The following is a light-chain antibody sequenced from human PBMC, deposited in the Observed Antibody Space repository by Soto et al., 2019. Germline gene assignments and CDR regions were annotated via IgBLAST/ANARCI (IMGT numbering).Light chain of an antibody. CDR2: TIS. CDR3: AQGLQTPLT. V-gene: IGKV2-30*01. Sequence: SPLSLPVTLGQPASISCRSSQSLGYSDGNTYLNWFHQRPGQSPRRLIYTISDRASGVPDRFSGSGSGTDFTLKISGLEAEDVGVYYCAQGLQTPLTFGGGTKVDIK. CDR1: QSLGYSDGNTY. J-gene: IGKJ4*01.